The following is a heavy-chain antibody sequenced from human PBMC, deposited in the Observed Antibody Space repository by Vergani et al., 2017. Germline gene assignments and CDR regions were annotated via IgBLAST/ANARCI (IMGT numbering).Heavy chain of an antibody. Sequence: QVQLQESGPGLVKPSQTLSLTCTVSGGSISSGGYYWSWIRQHPGKGLEWIGYIYYSGSTYYNPSLKSRVTISVDTSKNQFSLKLSSVTAADTAVYYCAREGRFHYDFWSGPATPWFDPWGQGTLVTVSS. V-gene: IGHV4-31*03. CDR1: GGSISSGGYY. CDR3: AREGRFHYDFWSGPATPWFDP. D-gene: IGHD3-3*01. CDR2: IYYSGST. J-gene: IGHJ5*02.